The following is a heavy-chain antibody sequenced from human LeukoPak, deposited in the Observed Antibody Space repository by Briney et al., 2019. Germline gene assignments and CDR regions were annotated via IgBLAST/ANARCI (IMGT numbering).Heavy chain of an antibody. CDR3: ARGATLLEQLSRRWFDP. CDR1: GYTFTSYY. V-gene: IGHV1-46*01. Sequence: GASVKVSCKASGYTFTSYYMHWVRQAPGQGLEWMGIINCSGGTTNYAQKFQGRVTMTRDTSTSTVYMELGSLRSEDTAVYYCARGATLLEQLSRRWFDPWGQGALVTVSP. D-gene: IGHD6-13*01. J-gene: IGHJ5*02. CDR2: INCSGGTT.